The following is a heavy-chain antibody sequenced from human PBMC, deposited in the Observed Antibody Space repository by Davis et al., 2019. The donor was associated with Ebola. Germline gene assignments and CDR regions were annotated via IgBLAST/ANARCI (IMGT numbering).Heavy chain of an antibody. J-gene: IGHJ6*02. V-gene: IGHV4-34*01. CDR1: GGSFSGYY. CDR2: IYYSGST. CDR3: AREPYYYGMDV. Sequence: SETLSLTCAAYGGSFSGYYWSWIRQPPGKGLEWIGSIYYSGSTYYNPSLKSRVTISVDTSKNQFSLKLSSVTAADTAVYYCAREPYYYGMDVWGQGTTVTVSS.